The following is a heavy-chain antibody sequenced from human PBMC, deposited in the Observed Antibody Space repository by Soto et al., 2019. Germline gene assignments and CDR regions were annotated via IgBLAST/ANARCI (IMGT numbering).Heavy chain of an antibody. CDR1: GFTFSSYW. V-gene: IGHV3-74*01. CDR2: INSDGSST. Sequence: GGSLRLSCAASGFTFSSYWMHWVRQAPGKGLVWVSRINSDGSSTSYADSVKGRFTISRDNAKNTLYLQMNSLRAEDTAVYYCARDPTSGYCSGGSCYSDAFDIWGQGTMVTVS. D-gene: IGHD2-15*01. CDR3: ARDPTSGYCSGGSCYSDAFDI. J-gene: IGHJ3*02.